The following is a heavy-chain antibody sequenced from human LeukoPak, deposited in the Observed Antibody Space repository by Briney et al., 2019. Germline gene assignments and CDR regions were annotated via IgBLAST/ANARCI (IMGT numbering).Heavy chain of an antibody. V-gene: IGHV4-59*01. CDR3: ARGPVGGATYYDGDAFDI. D-gene: IGHD1-26*01. CDR1: GGSISSYY. CDR2: IYYSGST. J-gene: IGHJ3*02. Sequence: SETLSLTCTVSGGSISSYYWSWIRQPPGKGLEWIGYIYYSGSTNYNPSLKSRVTISLDTSKNQFSLKLSSVTAADTAVYYCARGPVGGATYYDGDAFDIWGQGTMVTVSS.